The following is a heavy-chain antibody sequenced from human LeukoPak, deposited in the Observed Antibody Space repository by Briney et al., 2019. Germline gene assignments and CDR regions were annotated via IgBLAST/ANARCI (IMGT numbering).Heavy chain of an antibody. V-gene: IGHV3-7*01. CDR1: GFTFSSYW. CDR3: ARPIVNAFDI. J-gene: IGHJ3*02. Sequence: GGSLRLSCAASGFTFSSYWMSWVRRAPGKGLEWVASINQDGSDKYYVDSVRGRFTISRDNAKNSVYLQMNSLRAEDTAVYYCARPIVNAFDIWGQGTMVTVSS. CDR2: INQDGSDK. D-gene: IGHD1-26*01.